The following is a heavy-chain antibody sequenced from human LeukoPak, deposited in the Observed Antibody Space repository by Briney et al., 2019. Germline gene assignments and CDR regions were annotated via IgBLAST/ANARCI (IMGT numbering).Heavy chain of an antibody. CDR3: ARIAIPGRHYFDP. CDR1: GYSFTDYS. J-gene: IGHJ5*01. Sequence: GASVKVSCKASGYSFTDYSMHWVRQAPGQGLEWMGWINPNSGGTDYAQEFRGRVTMTRDTSISTAYMELSRLRSDDTAVYYCARIAIPGRHYFDPWSQGTLVTVSS. V-gene: IGHV1-2*02. D-gene: IGHD6-13*01. CDR2: INPNSGGT.